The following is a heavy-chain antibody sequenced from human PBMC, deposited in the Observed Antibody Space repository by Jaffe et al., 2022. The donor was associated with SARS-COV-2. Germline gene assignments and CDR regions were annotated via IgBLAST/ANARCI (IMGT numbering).Heavy chain of an antibody. V-gene: IGHV3-7*01. CDR3: ARIGGSGSFAY. CDR2: IKHDGSEK. D-gene: IGHD3-10*01. J-gene: IGHJ4*02. Sequence: EVQLVESGGGLVQPGGSLRLSCAASGFTFSAYWMSWVRQAPGKGLEWVANIKHDGSEKYYVDSVKGRFTISRDNAKNSLYLQMNSLRVEDTAVYFCARIGGSGSFAYWGQGTLVTVSS. CDR1: GFTFSAYW.